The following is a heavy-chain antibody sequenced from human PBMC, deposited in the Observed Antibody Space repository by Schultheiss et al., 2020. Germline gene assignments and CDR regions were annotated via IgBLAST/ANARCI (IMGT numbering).Heavy chain of an antibody. Sequence: GGSLRLSCAASGFTFSSYAMSWVRQAPGKGLEWVSAISGSGGSTYYADPVKGRFTISRDNSKNTLYLQMNSLRAEDTAVYYCAKGAGVLRFLEWLESMDVWGQGTTVTV. V-gene: IGHV3-23*01. CDR2: ISGSGGST. D-gene: IGHD3-3*01. CDR1: GFTFSSYA. J-gene: IGHJ6*02. CDR3: AKGAGVLRFLEWLESMDV.